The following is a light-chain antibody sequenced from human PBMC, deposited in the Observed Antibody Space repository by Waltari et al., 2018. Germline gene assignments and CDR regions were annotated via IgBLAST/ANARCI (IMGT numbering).Light chain of an antibody. CDR3: QQSSYWPPYT. Sequence: DIVLTQSPATLSLSPGERATLSCRASQSVSSDLAWYQQNPGQAPRLLISDTSYRAAGCPARISGSGSGTDFTLTISSLEPEEFAVYYCQQSSYWPPYTFDQATKLEI. J-gene: IGKJ2*01. CDR1: QSVSSD. CDR2: DTS. V-gene: IGKV3-11*01.